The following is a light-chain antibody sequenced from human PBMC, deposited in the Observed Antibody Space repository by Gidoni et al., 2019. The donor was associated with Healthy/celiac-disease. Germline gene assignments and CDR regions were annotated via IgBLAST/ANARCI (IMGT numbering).Light chain of an antibody. CDR3: AAWDDSLNGRV. Sequence: QSVLTQPPSESGTPGQRVTISCSGSRSNIGSNTVHWYQQLPGTAPKLILYSNNQRPSGVPDRFSGSKSGTSASLAISWLQSEDEADYYCAAWDDSLNGRVFGGGTKLTVL. J-gene: IGLJ3*02. V-gene: IGLV1-44*01. CDR2: SNN. CDR1: RSNIGSNT.